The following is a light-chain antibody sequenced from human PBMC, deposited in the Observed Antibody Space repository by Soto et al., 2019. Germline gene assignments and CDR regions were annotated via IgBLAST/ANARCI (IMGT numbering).Light chain of an antibody. V-gene: IGKV3-11*01. CDR1: QSINNY. CDR3: QQRSKWPLT. Sequence: EIVLTQSPGTLSLSPGERATLSCRASQSINNYLAWYQQKPGQAPRLLISDASNRATGIPARFSGSGSGTDFTLTISSLEPEDFAIYYCQQRSKWPLTLGGGTKVEIK. J-gene: IGKJ4*01. CDR2: DAS.